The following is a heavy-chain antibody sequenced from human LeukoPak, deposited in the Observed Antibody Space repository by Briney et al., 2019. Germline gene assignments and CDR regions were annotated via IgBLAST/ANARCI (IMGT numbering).Heavy chain of an antibody. D-gene: IGHD1-26*01. CDR1: GFTFSDYW. CDR2: IGGSGGST. V-gene: IGHV3-23*01. Sequence: GGSLRLSCAASGFTFSDYWMNWVRQAPGKGLEWVSGIGGSGGSTYYADSVKGRFTNSRENSKNTLYLQMNSLRAEDTAVYYCARSRGSYPRDRFDHWGQGTLVTVS. CDR3: ARSRGSYPRDRFDH. J-gene: IGHJ4*02.